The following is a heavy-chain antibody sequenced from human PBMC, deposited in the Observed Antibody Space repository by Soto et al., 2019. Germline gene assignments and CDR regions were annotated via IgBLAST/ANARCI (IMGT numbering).Heavy chain of an antibody. CDR1: GFTFSSYT. D-gene: IGHD7-27*01. CDR2: ISSSGGST. Sequence: EVQLLESGGGLVQPGGSLRLSCAASGFTFSSYTMSWVRQGPGKGLEWVSGISSSGGSTVYADSVKGRFTISRDNFKHTLYLQMNSMRAEDTAVYYCAKGWGDDWGQGPPVTVSS. J-gene: IGHJ4*02. V-gene: IGHV3-23*01. CDR3: AKGWGDD.